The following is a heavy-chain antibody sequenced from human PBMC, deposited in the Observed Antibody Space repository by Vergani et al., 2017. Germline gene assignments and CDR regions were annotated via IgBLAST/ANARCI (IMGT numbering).Heavy chain of an antibody. J-gene: IGHJ4*02. V-gene: IGHV3-23*01. Sequence: EVQLLESGGDLVQPGGSLRLSCAVSGFTLNNYATSWVRQAPGKGLEWVSTLGGGGDDTDYADSVKGRFTISRDNSENKVYLQMISLRVDDTAVYYCARRRGGRFDYWGQGTLVTVSS. CDR3: ARRRGGRFDY. CDR2: LGGGGDDT. D-gene: IGHD3-10*01. CDR1: GFTLNNYA.